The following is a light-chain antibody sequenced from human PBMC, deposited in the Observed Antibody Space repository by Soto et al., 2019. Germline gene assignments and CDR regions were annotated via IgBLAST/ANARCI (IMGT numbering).Light chain of an antibody. Sequence: EIVLTQSPATLSLSPGERATLSCRASQSVSSYLAWYQQKPGQAPRLLIYDASNRATGIPARFSGSGSGTDFTLPISGLEPEDFAVYYCQQRSNWPRYTFGQGTKLEIK. V-gene: IGKV3-11*01. CDR1: QSVSSY. CDR2: DAS. CDR3: QQRSNWPRYT. J-gene: IGKJ2*01.